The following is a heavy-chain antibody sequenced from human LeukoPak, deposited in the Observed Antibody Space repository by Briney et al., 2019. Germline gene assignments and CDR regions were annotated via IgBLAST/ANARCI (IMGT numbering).Heavy chain of an antibody. Sequence: GGSLRLSCAASGFTFSDYYMSWIRQAPGKGLEWVSYISSSGSTTYYADSVKGRFTISRDNAKNSLYLQMNSLRAEDTAVYYCARTYSSGWYDYWGQGTLVTVSS. J-gene: IGHJ4*02. V-gene: IGHV3-11*01. CDR1: GFTFSDYY. CDR2: ISSSGSTT. CDR3: ARTYSSGWYDY. D-gene: IGHD6-19*01.